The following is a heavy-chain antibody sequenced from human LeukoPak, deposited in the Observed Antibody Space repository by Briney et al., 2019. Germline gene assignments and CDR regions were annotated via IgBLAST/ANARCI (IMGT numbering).Heavy chain of an antibody. D-gene: IGHD4-23*01. Sequence: GGSLRLSCAASGFTVSSNYMSWVRQAPGKGLEWVSVIYSGGTTYYADSVKGRFTISRDNSKNTLYLQMNSLRAEDTAVYYCAKFFPDYGGNSGLDYWGQGTLVTVSS. CDR2: IYSGGTT. CDR3: AKFFPDYGGNSGLDY. CDR1: GFTVSSNY. J-gene: IGHJ4*02. V-gene: IGHV3-53*01.